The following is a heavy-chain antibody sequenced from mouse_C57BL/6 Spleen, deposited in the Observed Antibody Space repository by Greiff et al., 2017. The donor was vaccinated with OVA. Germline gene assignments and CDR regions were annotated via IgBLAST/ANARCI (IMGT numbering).Heavy chain of an antibody. Sequence: EVKLQESGPGLVKPSQSLSLTCSVTGYSITSGYYWNWIRQFPGNKLEWMGYISYDGSNNYNPSLKNRISITRDTSKNQFFLKLNSVTTEDTATYYCASTKGATVVATRYFDVWGTGTTLTVSS. J-gene: IGHJ1*03. CDR3: ASTKGATVVATRYFDV. V-gene: IGHV3-6*01. D-gene: IGHD1-1*01. CDR1: GYSITSGYY. CDR2: ISYDGSN.